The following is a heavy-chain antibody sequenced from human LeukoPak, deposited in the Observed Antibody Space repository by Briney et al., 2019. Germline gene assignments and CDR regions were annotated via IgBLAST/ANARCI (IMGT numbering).Heavy chain of an antibody. CDR1: GFTFSSYS. CDR3: AKDTLRYFNWATHGYDY. J-gene: IGHJ4*02. D-gene: IGHD3-9*01. CDR2: ISSSSSTI. V-gene: IGHV3-48*01. Sequence: GGSLRLSCAASGFTFSSYSMNWVRQAPGKGLEWVSYISSSSSTIYYADSVKGRFTISRDNAKNSLYLQMNSLRAEDTAVYYCAKDTLRYFNWATHGYDYWGQGTLVTVSS.